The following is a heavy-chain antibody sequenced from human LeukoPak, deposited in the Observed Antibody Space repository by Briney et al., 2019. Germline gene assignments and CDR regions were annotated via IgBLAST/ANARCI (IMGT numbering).Heavy chain of an antibody. J-gene: IGHJ4*02. V-gene: IGHV4-34*01. CDR1: GGSFSGYY. CDR2: INHSGST. CDR3: ARGRKRITIFGVVTLWYFNY. D-gene: IGHD3-3*01. Sequence: ASETLSLTCAVYGGSFSGYYWSWLRQPPGKGLEWIGEINHSGSTNYNPSLKSRVTISVDTSKNQFSLKLSSVTAADTAVYYCARGRKRITIFGVVTLWYFNYWGQGTLVTVSS.